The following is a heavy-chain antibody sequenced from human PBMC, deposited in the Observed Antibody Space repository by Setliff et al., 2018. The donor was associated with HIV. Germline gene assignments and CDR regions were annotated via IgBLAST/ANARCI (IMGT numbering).Heavy chain of an antibody. Sequence: SETLSLTCTVSGGSISSGGYYWSWIRQHPGKGLEWIGYIYYSGFTYYNPSLKSRVTISVDTSKNQFSLKLNSVTAADTAVYYCARDRRWGVALGFFDYWGQGTLVTVSS. CDR2: IYYSGFT. CDR1: GGSISSGGYY. CDR3: ARDRRWGVALGFFDY. V-gene: IGHV4-31*03. J-gene: IGHJ4*02. D-gene: IGHD3-10*01.